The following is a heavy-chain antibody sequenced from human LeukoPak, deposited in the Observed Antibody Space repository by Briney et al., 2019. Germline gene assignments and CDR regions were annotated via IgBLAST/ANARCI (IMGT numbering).Heavy chain of an antibody. CDR1: GGTFSSYA. J-gene: IGHJ4*02. CDR3: AIYLKPALTTFDY. Sequence: SVKVSCKASGGTFSSYAISWVRQAPGQGLEWMGGIIPIFGTANYAQKFQGRVTITADESTSTAYMELSSLRSEDTAVYYCAIYLKPALTTFDYWGQGTLVTVSS. D-gene: IGHD2-2*01. V-gene: IGHV1-69*13. CDR2: IIPIFGTA.